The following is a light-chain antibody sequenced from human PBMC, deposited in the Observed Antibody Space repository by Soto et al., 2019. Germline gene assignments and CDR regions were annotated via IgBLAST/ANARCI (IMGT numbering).Light chain of an antibody. CDR1: QSVSSN. V-gene: IGKV3-15*01. Sequence: ETVMTQSPATLSVSPGERATLSCRASQSVSSNLAWYQQKPGQAPRLLIYGASTRATGIPTRFSGRGSGTEFTLTISRLQSDDFALYYCLQYHDWPPWTFGQGTKVEVK. J-gene: IGKJ1*01. CDR2: GAS. CDR3: LQYHDWPPWT.